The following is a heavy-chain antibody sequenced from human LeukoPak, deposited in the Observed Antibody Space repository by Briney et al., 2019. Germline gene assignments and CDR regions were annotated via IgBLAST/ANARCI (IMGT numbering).Heavy chain of an antibody. Sequence: GGSLRLSCAASGFTFNNYGMHWVRQAPGRGLEGVAFIRYDGSNKYYANSVKGRFTISRDNSKSTLFLQTSSLRTEDTAIYYCAKGRGYNYGPFDYWGQGTLVTVSS. CDR3: AKGRGYNYGPFDY. D-gene: IGHD5-18*01. CDR2: IRYDGSNK. J-gene: IGHJ4*02. V-gene: IGHV3-30*02. CDR1: GFTFNNYG.